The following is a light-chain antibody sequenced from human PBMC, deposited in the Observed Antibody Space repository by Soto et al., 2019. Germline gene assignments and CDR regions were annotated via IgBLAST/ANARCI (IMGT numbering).Light chain of an antibody. Sequence: LTQPRSVSGSPGQSVTISCTGTSSDVGAYNYVSWYQQHPGKAPKFMIYDVSKRPSGVPDRFSGSKSGSTASLTISGLQAEDEADYYCCSYAGTYSYVFGTGTKVTVL. V-gene: IGLV2-11*01. CDR2: DVS. CDR3: CSYAGTYSYV. CDR1: SSDVGAYNY. J-gene: IGLJ1*01.